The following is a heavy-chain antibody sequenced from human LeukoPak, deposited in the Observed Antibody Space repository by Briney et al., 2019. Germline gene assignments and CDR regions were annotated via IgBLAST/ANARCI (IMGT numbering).Heavy chain of an antibody. V-gene: IGHV4-59*01. D-gene: IGHD4-17*01. CDR1: GGSISPYY. Sequence: PSETLSLTCTVSGGSISPYYWSWVRQPPGKGLEWIGYISYGGATNYNPSLKSRLTILVDTSKNQFSLKLSSVTAADTAVYYCARGYGDYVYWGQGTLVTVSS. CDR2: ISYGGAT. CDR3: ARGYGDYVY. J-gene: IGHJ4*02.